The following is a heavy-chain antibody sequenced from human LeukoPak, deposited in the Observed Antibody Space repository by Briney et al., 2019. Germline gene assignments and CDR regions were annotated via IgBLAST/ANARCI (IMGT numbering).Heavy chain of an antibody. CDR3: SRRFDC. CDR2: IDGSGDTI. CDR1: GFTFSDYS. Sequence: GESLRLSCAASGFTFSDYSMNWVRQAPGKGLEWVSYIDGSGDTIYYADSVKGRFTIPRDNAKNSLDLQMNSLRDEDTAVYYCSRRFDCWGQGTLVTVSS. J-gene: IGHJ4*02. V-gene: IGHV3-48*02.